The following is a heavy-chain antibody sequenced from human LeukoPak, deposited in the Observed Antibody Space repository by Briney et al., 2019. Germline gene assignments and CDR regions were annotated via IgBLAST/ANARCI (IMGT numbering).Heavy chain of an antibody. Sequence: GGSLRLSCAASGFTFSSYGMTWVRQAPGKGLEWVSAISGSGGSTYYADSVKGRFTISRDNSKNTLYLQMNSLRAEDTAVYYCAKEGDYDILTGYTLVDYWGQGTLVTVSS. J-gene: IGHJ4*02. V-gene: IGHV3-23*01. CDR3: AKEGDYDILTGYTLVDY. CDR1: GFTFSSYG. D-gene: IGHD3-9*01. CDR2: ISGSGGST.